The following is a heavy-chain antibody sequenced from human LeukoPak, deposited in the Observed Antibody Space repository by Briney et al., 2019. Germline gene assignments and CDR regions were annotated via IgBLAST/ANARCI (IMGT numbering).Heavy chain of an antibody. D-gene: IGHD6-6*01. V-gene: IGHV4-59*01. J-gene: IGHJ5*02. Sequence: GSLRLSCAASGFTFSSYAMSWIRQPPGKGLEWIGYISYSGNTNYNPSLKSRVTISVDTSKNQFSLKLSSVTAADTAVYYCARGRTYRSSSWFDPWGQGTLVTVSS. CDR2: ISYSGNT. CDR3: ARGRTYRSSSWFDP. CDR1: GFTFSSYA.